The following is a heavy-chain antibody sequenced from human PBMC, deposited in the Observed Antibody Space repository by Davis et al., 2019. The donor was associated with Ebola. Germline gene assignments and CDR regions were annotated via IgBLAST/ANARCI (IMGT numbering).Heavy chain of an antibody. J-gene: IGHJ6*02. CDR2: IKSKTDGGTT. CDR3: TTDRDYGDYETLPTYYYYGMDV. Sequence: GESLKISCAASGFTFSNAWMSWVRQAPGKGLEWVGRIKSKTDGGTTDYAAPVKGRFTISRDDSKNTLYLQMNSLKTEDTAVYYCTTDRDYGDYETLPTYYYYGMDVWGQGTTVTVSS. CDR1: GFTFSNAW. D-gene: IGHD4-17*01. V-gene: IGHV3-15*01.